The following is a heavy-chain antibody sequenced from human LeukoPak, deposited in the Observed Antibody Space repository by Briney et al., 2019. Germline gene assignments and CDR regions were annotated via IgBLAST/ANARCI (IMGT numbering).Heavy chain of an antibody. CDR2: ISPSGGST. V-gene: IGHV1-46*01. CDR1: GYTFTSNY. J-gene: IGHJ4*02. D-gene: IGHD1-26*01. Sequence: ASVKVSCKAFGYTFTSNYMHWVRQAPGQGPEWMGVISPSGGSTTYGQKFQGRVTMTEDTSTDTAYMELSSLRSEDTAVYYCATEGTGFDSGSPPAYWGQGTLVTVSS. CDR3: ATEGTGFDSGSPPAY.